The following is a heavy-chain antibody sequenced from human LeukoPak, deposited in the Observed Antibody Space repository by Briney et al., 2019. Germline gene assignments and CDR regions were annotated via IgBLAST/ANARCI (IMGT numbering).Heavy chain of an antibody. V-gene: IGHV3-21*01. CDR3: ARDGTRGYTGYDFDF. CDR2: ISGSTTHK. Sequence: PGGSLRLSCVASGFTFSDYNINWVRQAPGKGLEWVSSISGSTTHKFYADSVKGRFTISRDNAKSSLYLQMNGLRAEDTAVYYCARDGTRGYTGYDFDFWGQGTLVTVSS. D-gene: IGHD5-12*01. J-gene: IGHJ4*02. CDR1: GFTFSDYN.